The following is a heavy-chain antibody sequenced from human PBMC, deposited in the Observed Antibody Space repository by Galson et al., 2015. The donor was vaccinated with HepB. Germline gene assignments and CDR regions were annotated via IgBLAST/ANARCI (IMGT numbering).Heavy chain of an antibody. J-gene: IGHJ4*02. CDR2: ISYDGSNK. D-gene: IGHD6-13*01. CDR3: ARDSSSWY. Sequence: SLRLSCAASGFTFSSYAMHWVRQAPGKGLEWVAVISYDGSNKYYADSVKGRFTISRDNSKNTLYLQMNSLRAEDTAVYYCARDSSSWYWGQGTLVTVSS. CDR1: GFTFSSYA. V-gene: IGHV3-30*04.